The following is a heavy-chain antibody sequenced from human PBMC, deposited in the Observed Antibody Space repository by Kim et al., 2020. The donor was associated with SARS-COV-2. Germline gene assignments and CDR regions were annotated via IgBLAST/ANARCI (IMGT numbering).Heavy chain of an antibody. V-gene: IGHV1-3*01. CDR1: GYTFTSYA. CDR2: INAGNGNT. CDR3: ALLTVDEGYSYGQEYFDY. Sequence: ASVKVSCKASGYTFTSYAMHWVRQAPGQRLEWMGWINAGNGNTKYSQKFQGRVTITRDTSASTAYMELSSLRSEDTAVYYCALLTVDEGYSYGQEYFDYWGQGTLVTVSS. J-gene: IGHJ4*02. D-gene: IGHD5-18*01.